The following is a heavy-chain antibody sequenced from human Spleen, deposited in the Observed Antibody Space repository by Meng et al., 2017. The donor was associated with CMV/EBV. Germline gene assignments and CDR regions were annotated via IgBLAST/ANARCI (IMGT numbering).Heavy chain of an antibody. V-gene: IGHV1-18*04. J-gene: IGHJ3*02. CDR1: GYTFTGYY. D-gene: IGHD4-17*01. CDR2: ISGYTGKT. CDR3: ARDDYDLDRYAFDI. Sequence: ASVKVSCKASGYTFTGYYMHWVRQAPGQGLEWMGWISGYTGKTTYAQKLQGRVTMTTDASTSTAYMELRSLKSDDTALYYCARDDYDLDRYAFDIWGQGTMVTVSS.